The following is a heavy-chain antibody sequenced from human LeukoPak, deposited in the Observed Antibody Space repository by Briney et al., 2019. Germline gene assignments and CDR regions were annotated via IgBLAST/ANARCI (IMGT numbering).Heavy chain of an antibody. J-gene: IGHJ5*02. CDR3: ALPYCGGDCYSGLLA. D-gene: IGHD2-21*02. V-gene: IGHV1-46*01. Sequence: ASVKVSCKASGYTFTSYYMHWVRQAPGQGLEWMGIINPSGGSTSYAQKFQGRVTMTRDTSTSTVYMELSSLRSEDTAVYYCALPYCGGDCYSGLLAWGQGTLVTVSS. CDR2: INPSGGST. CDR1: GYTFTSYY.